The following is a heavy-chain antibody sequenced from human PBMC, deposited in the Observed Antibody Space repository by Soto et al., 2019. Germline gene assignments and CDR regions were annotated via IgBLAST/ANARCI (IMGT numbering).Heavy chain of an antibody. J-gene: IGHJ4*02. CDR2: IHGTRSII. V-gene: IGHV3-48*02. D-gene: IGHD3-16*01. CDR3: ARDARNADYDY. Sequence: EVQLVESGGGLVQPGGSLKLSCAVSGLTFSSHAMNWVRQAPGKGLEWVAYIHGTRSIIYYADSVKGRFTISKDNAKNSLYLQSDILRDEDTALYYCARDARNADYDYWGQGTLVTVSA. CDR1: GLTFSSHA.